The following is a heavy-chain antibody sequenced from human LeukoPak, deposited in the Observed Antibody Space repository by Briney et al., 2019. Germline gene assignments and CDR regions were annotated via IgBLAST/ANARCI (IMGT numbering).Heavy chain of an antibody. CDR1: GFTFSSYA. D-gene: IGHD3-22*01. Sequence: GGSLRLSCAASGFTFSSYAMHWVRQAPGKGLEYASAISSNGGSTYYANSVKGRFTISRDNSKNTLYLQMGSLRAEDMAVYYCARDAIGITTYDSYFDNWGQGTLVTVSS. CDR3: ARDAIGITTYDSYFDN. J-gene: IGHJ4*02. V-gene: IGHV3-64*01. CDR2: ISSNGGST.